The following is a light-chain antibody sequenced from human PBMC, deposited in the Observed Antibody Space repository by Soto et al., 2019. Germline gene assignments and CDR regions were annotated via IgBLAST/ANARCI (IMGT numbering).Light chain of an antibody. CDR1: QGISSF. V-gene: IGKV1-9*01. CDR2: AAS. CDR3: QQLNIDSYPIT. J-gene: IGKJ5*01. Sequence: IQLTQSPSSLSASIGDRVTITCRASQGISSFLAWYQQKPGKAPKLLIYAASTLQSGIPSRFSGSGSGTAFPLTISSLQPEDFATYYCQQLNIDSYPITFGQGTRLEIK.